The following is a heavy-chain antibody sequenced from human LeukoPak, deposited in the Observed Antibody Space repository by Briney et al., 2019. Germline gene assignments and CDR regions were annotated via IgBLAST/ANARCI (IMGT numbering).Heavy chain of an antibody. Sequence: HPGGSLRLSCAASGFTFSSYSMNWVRQAPGKGLEWVSYISSSSSTIYYADSVKGRFTISRDNAKNSLYLQMNSLRDEDTAVYYCARGSGVGATYYFDYWGQGTLVTVSS. J-gene: IGHJ4*02. CDR3: ARGSGVGATYYFDY. V-gene: IGHV3-48*02. CDR1: GFTFSSYS. D-gene: IGHD1-26*01. CDR2: ISSSSSTI.